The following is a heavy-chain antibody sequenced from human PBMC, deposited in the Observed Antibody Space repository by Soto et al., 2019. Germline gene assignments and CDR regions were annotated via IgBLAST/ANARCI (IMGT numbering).Heavy chain of an antibody. Sequence: PGGSLRLSCAASGFTFSSYWMTWVRQAPGKGLEWVANIKQDGSEKYYVDSVKGRFTISRDNAKNSLILQMNSLRAEDTAVYYCARGDSGNYRYDYWGQGTQVTVSS. CDR3: ARGDSGNYRYDY. D-gene: IGHD3-10*01. CDR2: IKQDGSEK. V-gene: IGHV3-7*01. J-gene: IGHJ4*02. CDR1: GFTFSSYW.